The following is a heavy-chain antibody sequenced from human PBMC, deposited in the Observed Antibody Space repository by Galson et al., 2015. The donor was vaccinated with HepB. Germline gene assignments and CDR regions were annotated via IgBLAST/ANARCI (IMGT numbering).Heavy chain of an antibody. D-gene: IGHD2-21*02. CDR2: IYPGDSDT. V-gene: IGHV5-51*01. Sequence: QSGAEVKKPGESLKIPCKGSGYSFTNYWIGWVRQMPGKGLEWMGLIYPGDSDTRYSPSFQGQVTISADKSISTAYLQWSSLKASDAAMYYCARRNTCGGDCARSLYASDIWGQGTKVTVSS. CDR1: GYSFTNYW. J-gene: IGHJ3*02. CDR3: ARRNTCGGDCARSLYASDI.